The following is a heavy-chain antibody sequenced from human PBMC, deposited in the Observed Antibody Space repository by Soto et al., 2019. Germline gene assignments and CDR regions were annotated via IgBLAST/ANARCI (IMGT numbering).Heavy chain of an antibody. J-gene: IGHJ6*02. D-gene: IGHD5-18*01. Sequence: GGSLRLSCAASGFTFSSYAMHWVRQAPGKGLEWVAVISYDGSNKYYADSVKGRFTISRDNSKNTLYLQMNSLRAEDTAVYYCARDSGYSYGYPNYYYYGMDVWGQGTTVTVSS. CDR1: GFTFSSYA. V-gene: IGHV3-30-3*01. CDR3: ARDSGYSYGYPNYYYYGMDV. CDR2: ISYDGSNK.